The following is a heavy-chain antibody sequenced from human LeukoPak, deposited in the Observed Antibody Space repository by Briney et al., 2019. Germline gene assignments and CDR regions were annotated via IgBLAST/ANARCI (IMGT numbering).Heavy chain of an antibody. CDR1: GFTFSSYS. J-gene: IGHJ3*02. Sequence: PGGSLRLSCAASGFTFSSYSMNWVRQAPGKGLEWVSPISSSSSYIYYADSVKGRFTISRDNAKNSLYLQMNSLRAEDTAVYYCARDYGLGYCSGGSCYRPHDAFDIWGQGTMVTVSS. CDR3: ARDYGLGYCSGGSCYRPHDAFDI. CDR2: ISSSSSYI. D-gene: IGHD2-15*01. V-gene: IGHV3-21*01.